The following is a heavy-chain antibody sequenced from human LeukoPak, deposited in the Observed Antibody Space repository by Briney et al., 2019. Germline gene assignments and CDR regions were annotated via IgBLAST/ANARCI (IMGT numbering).Heavy chain of an antibody. D-gene: IGHD6-13*01. CDR1: GYTFTSND. Sequence: GASVKVSCKASGYTFTSNDINWVRQATGQGLEWMGWMNPNSGNTGYAQKFQGRVTMTRNTSISTAYMELSSLRSEDTAVYYCAIIAAARYGLDYWGQGTLVTVSS. CDR3: AIIAAARYGLDY. CDR2: MNPNSGNT. V-gene: IGHV1-8*01. J-gene: IGHJ4*02.